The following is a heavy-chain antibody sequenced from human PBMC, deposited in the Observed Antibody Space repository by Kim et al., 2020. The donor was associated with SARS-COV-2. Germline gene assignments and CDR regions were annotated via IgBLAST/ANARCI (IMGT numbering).Heavy chain of an antibody. CDR1: GGSISPYY. V-gene: IGHV4-59*01. D-gene: IGHD6-6*01. CDR2: IYYIGTT. Sequence: SETLSLTCTVSGGSISPYYWSWIRQPPGKGLEWIGYIYYIGTTTYNASLKSRVTISVDTSKNQFSLKLTSVTAADTAIYYCARESSNLKHYMDVWGKGTTVTVSS. J-gene: IGHJ6*03. CDR3: ARESSNLKHYMDV.